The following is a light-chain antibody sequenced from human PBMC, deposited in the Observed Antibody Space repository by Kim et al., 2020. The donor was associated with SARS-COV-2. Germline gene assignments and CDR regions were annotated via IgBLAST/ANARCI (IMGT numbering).Light chain of an antibody. CDR3: QQYGSSPWT. CDR2: GAS. V-gene: IGKV3-20*01. Sequence: SPGERATLSCRASQSVSSSYLAWYQQKPGQAPRLLIYGASSRATGIPVRFSGSGSGTDFTLTISRLEPEDFAVYYCQQYGSSPWTFGQGTKVDIK. CDR1: QSVSSSY. J-gene: IGKJ1*01.